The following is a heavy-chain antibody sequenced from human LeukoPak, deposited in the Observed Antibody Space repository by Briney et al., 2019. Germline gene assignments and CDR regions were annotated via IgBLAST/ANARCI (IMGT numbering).Heavy chain of an antibody. CDR1: GFTFSSYA. D-gene: IGHD1-1*01. CDR3: SKGQELDDGVFES. CDR2: IRANGGGT. V-gene: IGHV3-23*01. J-gene: IGHJ4*02. Sequence: GGSLRLSCAASGFTFSSYAITWVRQAPGKGLEWVSTIRANGGGTHYAESPRGRFTISRDNSKSTVYLQMNSLSAEDTAIYYGSKGQELDDGVFESRGRGTLVTVSS.